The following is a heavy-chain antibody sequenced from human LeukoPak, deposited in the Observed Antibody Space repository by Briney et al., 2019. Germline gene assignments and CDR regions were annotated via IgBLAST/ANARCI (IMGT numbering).Heavy chain of an antibody. CDR1: GYTFTSYD. D-gene: IGHD3-10*01. J-gene: IGHJ4*02. Sequence: ASVKVSCKASGYTFTSYDINWVRQATGQGLEWMGWMNPNSGNTGYAQKFQGRVTMTRNTSISTAYMELSSLRSEDTAVYYCAGGLRKMDYYGSGRGSDYWGQGTLVTVSS. CDR2: MNPNSGNT. CDR3: AGGLRKMDYYGSGRGSDY. V-gene: IGHV1-8*01.